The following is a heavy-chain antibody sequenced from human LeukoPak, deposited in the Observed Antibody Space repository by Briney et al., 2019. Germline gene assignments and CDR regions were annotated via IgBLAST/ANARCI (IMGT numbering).Heavy chain of an antibody. D-gene: IGHD3-22*01. J-gene: IGHJ4*02. CDR3: AREGIDSSGYSHFDY. CDR2: ISGSGGST. Sequence: PGGSLRLSCAASGFTFSSYAMSWVRQAPGKGLEWVSAISGSGGSTYYADSVKGRFTISRDNSKNTLYLQMNSLRAEDTAVYYCAREGIDSSGYSHFDYWGQGTLVTVSS. CDR1: GFTFSSYA. V-gene: IGHV3-23*01.